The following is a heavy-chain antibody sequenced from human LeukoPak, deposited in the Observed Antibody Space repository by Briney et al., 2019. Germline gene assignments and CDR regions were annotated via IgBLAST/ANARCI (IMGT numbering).Heavy chain of an antibody. V-gene: IGHV4-38-2*02. J-gene: IGHJ4*02. CDR3: VREGPGGSYFHS. Sequence: ASETLSLTCSVSGFSISSGYYWGWIRQPPGKVLEWIASAYHSGSSYSNPSLKSRVTIALDTSQNHLSLNLTSVTAEDTAVYYCVREGPGGSYFHSWGQGTLVTVSS. CDR2: AYHSGSS. D-gene: IGHD1-26*01. CDR1: GFSISSGYY.